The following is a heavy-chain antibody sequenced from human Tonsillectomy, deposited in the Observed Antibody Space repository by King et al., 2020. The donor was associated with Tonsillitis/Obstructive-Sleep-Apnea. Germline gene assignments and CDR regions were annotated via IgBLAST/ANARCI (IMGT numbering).Heavy chain of an antibody. CDR3: VRDDKDGRHLDY. D-gene: IGHD2-15*01. Sequence: VQLVQSGAEVKKPGASVKVSCKASGYTFTTNYVHWVRQAPGQGLEWMGIINPSDSITPYTQKFQGRVTMTRDTATSTVNMELSSLRAEDTAVYYCVRDDKDGRHLDYWGQGSLVSVSS. CDR1: GYTFTTNY. CDR2: INPSDSIT. J-gene: IGHJ4*02. V-gene: IGHV1-46*01.